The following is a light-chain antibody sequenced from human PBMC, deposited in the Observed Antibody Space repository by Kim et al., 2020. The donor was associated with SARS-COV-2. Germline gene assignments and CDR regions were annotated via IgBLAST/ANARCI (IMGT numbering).Light chain of an antibody. CDR2: KDS. CDR1: ALPKQY. V-gene: IGLV3-25*03. Sequence: SYELTQPHSVSVSPGQTARITCSGDALPKQYAYWYQQKPGQAPVLVIYKDSERHSGNPERLSGPSSGTTVTLTISGVHAEDEADYYCQSADSSGSYVV. CDR3: QSADSSGSYVV. J-gene: IGLJ2*01.